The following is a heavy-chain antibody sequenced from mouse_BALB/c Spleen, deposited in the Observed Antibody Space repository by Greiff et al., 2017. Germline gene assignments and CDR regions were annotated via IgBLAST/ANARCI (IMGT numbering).Heavy chain of an antibody. D-gene: IGHD1-1*01. CDR1: GFNIKDYY. CDR3: NNYGSGYAMDY. CDR2: IDPENGDT. V-gene: IGHV14-4*02. J-gene: IGHJ4*01. Sequence: VQLKQSGAELVRSGASVKLSCTASGFNIKDYYMHWVKQRPEQGLEWIGWIDPENGDTEYAPKFQGKATMTADTSSNTAYLQLSSLTSEDTAVYYCNNYGSGYAMDYWGQGTSVTVSS.